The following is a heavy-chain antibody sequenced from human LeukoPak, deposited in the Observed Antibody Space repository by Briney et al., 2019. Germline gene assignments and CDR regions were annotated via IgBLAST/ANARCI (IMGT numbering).Heavy chain of an antibody. J-gene: IGHJ4*02. CDR3: ARMVGLVSDY. D-gene: IGHD3-10*01. CDR1: GDSVSSNSAG. V-gene: IGHV6-1*01. Sequence: SQTLSLTCAISGDSVSSNSAGWNWIRQSPSRGLEWLGRTYYRSKWYSYYAPSVKSRITINPDTSKNQFSLQLKSVTPEDTAVYYCARMVGLVSDYWGQGTLVTVSS. CDR2: TYYRSKWYS.